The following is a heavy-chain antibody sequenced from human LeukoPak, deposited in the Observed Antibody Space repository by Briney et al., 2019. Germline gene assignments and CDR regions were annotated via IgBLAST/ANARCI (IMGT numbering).Heavy chain of an antibody. J-gene: IGHJ4*02. V-gene: IGHV1-2*02. CDR1: GYTFTGYY. CDR2: INPNSGGT. CDR3: ARVPDLRFLEWLPIDY. Sequence: ASVKVSCKASGYTFTGYYMNWVRQAPGQGLEWMGWINPNSGGTNYAQKFQGRVTMTRDTSISTAYMELSRLRSDDTAVYYCARVPDLRFLEWLPIDYWGQGTLVTVSS. D-gene: IGHD3-3*01.